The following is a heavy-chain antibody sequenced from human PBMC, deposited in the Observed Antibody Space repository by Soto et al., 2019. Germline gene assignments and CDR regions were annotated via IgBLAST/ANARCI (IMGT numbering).Heavy chain of an antibody. J-gene: IGHJ5*02. V-gene: IGHV3-23*01. CDR3: AKVPKYDFWSGYRWFDP. CDR2: ISGSGGST. CDR1: GFTFSSYA. Sequence: GGFLRLSCAASGFTFSSYAMSWVRQAPGKGLEWVSAISGSGGSTYYADSVKGRFTISRDNSKNTLYLQMNSLRAEDTAVYYCAKVPKYDFWSGYRWFDPWGQGTLVTVSS. D-gene: IGHD3-3*01.